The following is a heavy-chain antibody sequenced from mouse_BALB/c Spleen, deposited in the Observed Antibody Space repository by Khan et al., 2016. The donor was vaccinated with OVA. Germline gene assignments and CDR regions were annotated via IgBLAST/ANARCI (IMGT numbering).Heavy chain of an antibody. CDR1: GFTFSNFG. Sequence: EVQLQESGGGLVQPGGSRKLSCAASGFTFSNFGMHWVRQAPKKGLEWVAYISSGSSTIYYVDTVKGRFTISRDNSKNTLFLQMTSLRSEDTAIYYCARSGGNFHWYFDVWGAGTSVTVSA. CDR2: ISSGSSTI. CDR3: ARSGGNFHWYFDV. D-gene: IGHD2-1*01. J-gene: IGHJ1*01. V-gene: IGHV5-17*02.